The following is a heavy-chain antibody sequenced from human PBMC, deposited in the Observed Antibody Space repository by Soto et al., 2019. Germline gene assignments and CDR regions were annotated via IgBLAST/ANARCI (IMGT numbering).Heavy chain of an antibody. Sequence: EVPLLESGGGLVQPGGSLRLSCAASGFTFSSFAMSWVRQAPGKGLEWVSAISVSGGTTYYVDSVKGRFTISRDNSKDTLYLQMNSLRAEDTAVYYCAKRLSGNIVVVKKEYYFDYWGQGTLVTVSS. CDR3: AKRLSGNIVVVKKEYYFDY. V-gene: IGHV3-23*01. J-gene: IGHJ4*02. D-gene: IGHD2-21*01. CDR1: GFTFSSFA. CDR2: ISVSGGTT.